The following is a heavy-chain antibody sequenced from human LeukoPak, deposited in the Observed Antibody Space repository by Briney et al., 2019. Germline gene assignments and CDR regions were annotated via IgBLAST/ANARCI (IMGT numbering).Heavy chain of an antibody. V-gene: IGHV1-69*13. CDR1: GGTFSSYA. CDR2: IIPIFGTA. CDR3: ARTLHNCDAFDI. J-gene: IGHJ3*02. Sequence: SVKVSCKASGGTFSSYAISWVRQAPGQGLEWMGGIIPIFGTANYAQKFQGRVTITADESTSIAYMELSSLRSEDTAVYYCARTLHNCDAFDIWGQGTMVTVSS. D-gene: IGHD1-1*01.